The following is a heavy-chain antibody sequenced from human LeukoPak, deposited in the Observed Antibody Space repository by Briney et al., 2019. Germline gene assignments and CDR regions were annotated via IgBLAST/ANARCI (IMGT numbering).Heavy chain of an antibody. Sequence: PSENLSLTCTVSGGSINNGGYYWSWIRQHPGKGLEWIGYIYYSGSSYYNPSLRSRVTISVDTSKNHFSLKLSSVTAADTAVYYCARNRDGHNSFDYWGQGTLVTVSS. CDR1: GGSINNGGYY. D-gene: IGHD5-24*01. CDR3: ARNRDGHNSFDY. V-gene: IGHV4-31*03. J-gene: IGHJ4*02. CDR2: IYYSGSS.